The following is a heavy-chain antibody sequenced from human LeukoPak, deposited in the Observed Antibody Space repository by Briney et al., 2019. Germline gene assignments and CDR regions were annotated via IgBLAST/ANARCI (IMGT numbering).Heavy chain of an antibody. J-gene: IGHJ6*03. CDR2: IYTSGST. CDR3: ARSTAMAVYYYYMDV. V-gene: IGHV4-61*02. CDR1: GGSISSGSYY. D-gene: IGHD5-18*01. Sequence: PSQTLSLTCTVSGGSISSGSYYWSWIRQPAGKGLEWIGRIYTSGSTNYNPSLKSRVTISVDTSKNQFSLELSSVTAADTAVYYCARSTAMAVYYYYMDVWGKGTTVTVSS.